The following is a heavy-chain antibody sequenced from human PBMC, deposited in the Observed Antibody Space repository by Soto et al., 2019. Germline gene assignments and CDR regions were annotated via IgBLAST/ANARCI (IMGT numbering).Heavy chain of an antibody. CDR2: IYYSGST. V-gene: IGHV4-39*01. Sequence: SETLSLTCTVSGGSISSSSYYWGWIRQPPGKGLEWIGSIYYSGSTYYNPSLKSRVTISVDTSKNQFSLKLSSVTAADTALYYCARQGDDWNYPVDYWGQGTLVTVSS. J-gene: IGHJ4*02. CDR1: GGSISSSSYY. CDR3: ARQGDDWNYPVDY. D-gene: IGHD1-7*01.